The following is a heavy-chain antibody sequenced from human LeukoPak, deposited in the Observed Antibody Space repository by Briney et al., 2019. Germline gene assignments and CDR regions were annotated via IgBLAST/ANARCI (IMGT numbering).Heavy chain of an antibody. Sequence: PGGSLRLSCAASGFTFSSYSMNWLRQAPGKGLEWVSSISSSSSYIYYADSVKGRFTISRDNAKNSLYLQMNSLRAEDTAVYYCAREGLGYCSSTSCYADVIDYWGQGTLVTVSS. D-gene: IGHD2-2*01. J-gene: IGHJ4*02. CDR1: GFTFSSYS. CDR2: ISSSSSYI. V-gene: IGHV3-21*01. CDR3: AREGLGYCSSTSCYADVIDY.